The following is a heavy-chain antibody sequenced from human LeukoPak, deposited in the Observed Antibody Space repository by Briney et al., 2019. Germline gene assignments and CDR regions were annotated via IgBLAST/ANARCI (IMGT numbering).Heavy chain of an antibody. CDR2: ISYDGSNK. CDR3: ARTSGSGSYYEYFQH. CDR1: GFTFSSYG. Sequence: PGGSLRLSCAASGFTFSSYGMHWVRQAPGKGLERVAVISYDGSNKYYADSVKGRFTISRDNSKNTLSLQMNSLRAEDTAVYYCARTSGSGSYYEYFQHWGQGTLVTVSS. D-gene: IGHD1-26*01. J-gene: IGHJ1*01. V-gene: IGHV3-30*03.